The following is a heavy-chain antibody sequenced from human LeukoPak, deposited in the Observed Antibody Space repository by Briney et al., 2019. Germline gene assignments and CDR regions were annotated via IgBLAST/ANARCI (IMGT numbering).Heavy chain of an antibody. CDR3: ARSNKVPQGYFNY. J-gene: IGHJ4*02. CDR1: GGTFSSYA. CDR2: INTDTGNP. D-gene: IGHD1/OR15-1a*01. Sequence: ASVKVSCKASGGTFSSYAISWVRQAPGQGLEWMGWINTDTGNPTYAQDFTGRCVFSLDTSVSTAYLQISGLKAEDTAVYYCARSNKVPQGYFNYWGQGTLVTVSS. V-gene: IGHV7-4-1*02.